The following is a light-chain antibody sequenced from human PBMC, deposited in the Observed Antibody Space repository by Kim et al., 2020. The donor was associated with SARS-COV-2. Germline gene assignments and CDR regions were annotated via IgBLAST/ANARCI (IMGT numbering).Light chain of an antibody. J-gene: IGKJ1*01. CDR3: QQSYNTPWT. V-gene: IGKV1-39*01. CDR1: QSISSY. Sequence: DIQMTQSPSSLSASVGDRATITCRASQSISSYLNWYQQRPGKAPNLLISAASSLQSGVPSRFSGSGSGTDFTLTISSLQPEDFATYYCQQSYNTPWTFGQGTKVDIK. CDR2: AAS.